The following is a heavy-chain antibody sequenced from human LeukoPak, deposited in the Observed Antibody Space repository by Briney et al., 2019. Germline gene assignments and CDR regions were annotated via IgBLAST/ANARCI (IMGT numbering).Heavy chain of an antibody. CDR2: IYTSGST. CDR1: GGSISSYY. CDR3: ARDHDSSGYYIYPHFDY. J-gene: IGHJ4*02. Sequence: SETLSLTCTVSGGSISSYYWSWIRQPAGKGLEWIGRIYTSGSTNYNPSLKSRVTMSVDTSKNQFSLKLSSVTAADTAVYYCARDHDSSGYYIYPHFDYWGQGTLVTVSS. V-gene: IGHV4-4*07. D-gene: IGHD3-22*01.